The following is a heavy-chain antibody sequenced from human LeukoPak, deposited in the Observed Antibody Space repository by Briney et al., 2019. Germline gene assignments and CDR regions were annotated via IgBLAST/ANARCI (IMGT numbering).Heavy chain of an antibody. CDR2: INWNGGST. D-gene: IGHD2-15*01. J-gene: IGHJ5*02. Sequence: GGSLRLSCAASGFTFDDYGMSWVRQAPGKGLEWVSGINWNGGSTGYADSVKGRFTISRDNANNCLYVQMNSLRGEDTAVYYCARGRAVVAASDSSFDPWGQGTLVTVSS. CDR1: GFTFDDYG. V-gene: IGHV3-20*04. CDR3: ARGRAVVAASDSSFDP.